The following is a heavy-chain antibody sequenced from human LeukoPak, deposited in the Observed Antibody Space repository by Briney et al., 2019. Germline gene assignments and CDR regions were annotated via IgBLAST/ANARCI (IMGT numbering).Heavy chain of an antibody. D-gene: IGHD5-12*01. CDR1: GFTVSSNY. CDR2: IYSGGST. V-gene: IGHV3-66*01. CDR3: TRDRDIVATSDY. Sequence: GGSLRLSCAASGFTVSSNYMSWVRQAPGKGLEWVSVIYSGGSTYYADSVKGRFTISRDNSKNTLYLQMNSLRAEDTAVYYCTRDRDIVATSDYWGQGTLVTVSS. J-gene: IGHJ4*02.